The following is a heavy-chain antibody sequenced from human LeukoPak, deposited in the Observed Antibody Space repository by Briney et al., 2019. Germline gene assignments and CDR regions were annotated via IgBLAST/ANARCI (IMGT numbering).Heavy chain of an antibody. CDR3: ARACTSTSCHENNWFDP. CDR2: ISEYNGNT. CDR1: GYTFTNYG. V-gene: IGHV1-18*01. Sequence: ASVKVSCKASGYTFTNYGISWVRQAPGQGREWMGWISEYNGNTNYAVKLPGRVSVTTDISTSTAYMELRSLRPDDTAVYYCARACTSTSCHENNWFDPWGQGTLVPVSS. D-gene: IGHD2-2*01. J-gene: IGHJ5*02.